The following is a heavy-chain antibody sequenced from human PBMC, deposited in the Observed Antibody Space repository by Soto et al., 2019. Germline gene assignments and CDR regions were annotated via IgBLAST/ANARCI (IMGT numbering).Heavy chain of an antibody. V-gene: IGHV3-7*01. CDR3: ARGRGVES. Sequence: GGSLRLSCAASGFTLRTYWMTWVRQAPGKGLEWVANIRLDGVEKYYVDSVKGRFTISRVNAKNSLYLETNSLRDDDTAVYYCARGRGVESWGHGTTVT. CDR1: GFTLRTYW. J-gene: IGHJ3*02. CDR2: IRLDGVEK.